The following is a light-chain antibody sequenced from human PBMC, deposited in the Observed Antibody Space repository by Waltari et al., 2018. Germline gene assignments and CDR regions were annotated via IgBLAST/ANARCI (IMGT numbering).Light chain of an antibody. CDR3: LQYNTYWT. Sequence: DIQMAQSPSTLSASVGDRVTITCRASQSISFWLAWEQQKPGKAPKLLITAASRLESGVPSRFSGRGSGTEFALTISSLQPDDFATYYCLQYNTYWTFGQGTKVEIK. J-gene: IGKJ1*01. V-gene: IGKV1-5*01. CDR2: AAS. CDR1: QSISFW.